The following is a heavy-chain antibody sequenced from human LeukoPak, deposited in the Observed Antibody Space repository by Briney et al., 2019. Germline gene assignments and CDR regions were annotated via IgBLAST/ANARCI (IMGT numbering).Heavy chain of an antibody. CDR1: GFTFSSYG. D-gene: IGHD3-22*01. J-gene: IGHJ5*02. CDR2: ISYDGSNK. CDR3: AKDAFDST. Sequence: GGSLRISCAASGFTFSSYGMHWVRQAPGKGLEWVAVISYDGSNKYYADSVKGRFTISRDNSKNTLYLQMNSLRAEDTAVYYCAKDAFDSTWGQGTLVTVSS. V-gene: IGHV3-30*18.